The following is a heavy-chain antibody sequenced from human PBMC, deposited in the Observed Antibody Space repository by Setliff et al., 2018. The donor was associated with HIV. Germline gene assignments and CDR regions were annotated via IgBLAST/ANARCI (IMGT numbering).Heavy chain of an antibody. J-gene: IGHJ4*02. Sequence: GASVKVSCKASGYTFTRYFMHCVRQAPGQGLEWLGMINPSGWSTWYAQKFQGRVTMTGDTSTNTLYMELSSLRSEDTAVYYCARGWEGGMDYWGQGTLVTVSS. CDR2: INPSGWST. V-gene: IGHV1-46*01. D-gene: IGHD1-26*01. CDR1: GYTFTRYF. CDR3: ARGWEGGMDY.